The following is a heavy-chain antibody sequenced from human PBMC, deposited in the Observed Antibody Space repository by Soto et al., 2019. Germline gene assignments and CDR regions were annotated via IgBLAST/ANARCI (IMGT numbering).Heavy chain of an antibody. J-gene: IGHJ6*02. CDR1: GGSVSSGSYC. CDR3: ARDRYYDSSGYYYYYYGMDV. V-gene: IGHV4-61*01. D-gene: IGHD3-22*01. CDR2: IYYSGST. Sequence: SETLSLTCTVSGGSVSSGSYCWSWIRQPPGKGLEWIGYIYYSGSTNYNPSLKSRVTISVDTSKNQFSLKLSSVTAADTAVYYCARDRYYDSSGYYYYYYGMDVWGQGTTVTVSS.